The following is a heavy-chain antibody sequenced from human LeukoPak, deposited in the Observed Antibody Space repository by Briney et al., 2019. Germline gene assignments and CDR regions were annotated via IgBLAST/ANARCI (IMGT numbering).Heavy chain of an antibody. CDR1: LFSFSSVG. V-gene: IGHV3-30*02. CDR3: AKRAGSAWSAGA. D-gene: IGHD3-10*01. CDR2: MRNDASKA. J-gene: IGHJ5*02. Sequence: GGSLRLSCAASLFSFSSVGMHWVRQAPGKGLDWVADMRNDASKAYYADSVRGRFSISRDNSKNTVYLQMNNLLPEDTAVYYCAKRAGSAWSAGAWGQGTLVTVSS.